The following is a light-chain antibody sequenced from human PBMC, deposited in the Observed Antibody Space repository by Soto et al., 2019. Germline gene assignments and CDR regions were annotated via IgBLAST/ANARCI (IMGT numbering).Light chain of an antibody. Sequence: EIVLTQSPGTLSLSPGERATLSCRASQTVGRNYLAWYQQRPGQAPRLLIYNASNRAAGAPDRFSGSESGTGFTLTISRLEPEDFAVYYCHQYASAPLTFGGGTKVEI. V-gene: IGKV3-20*01. CDR1: QTVGRNY. CDR2: NAS. J-gene: IGKJ4*01. CDR3: HQYASAPLT.